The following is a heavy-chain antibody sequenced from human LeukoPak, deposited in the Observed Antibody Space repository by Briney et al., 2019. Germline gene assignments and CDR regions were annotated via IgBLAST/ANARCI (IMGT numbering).Heavy chain of an antibody. CDR1: GGSFSGYY. D-gene: IGHD5-18*01. Sequence: KTSETLSLTCAVYGGSFSGYYWSWIRPPPRKGLEWIGEIHHSGRTNYNPTLKSRVTIPVDTTKNQFSLKLSSVTAADAAVYYCARGYGYGDYWGQGTLVTVSS. J-gene: IGHJ4*02. V-gene: IGHV4-34*01. CDR2: IHHSGRT. CDR3: ARGYGYGDY.